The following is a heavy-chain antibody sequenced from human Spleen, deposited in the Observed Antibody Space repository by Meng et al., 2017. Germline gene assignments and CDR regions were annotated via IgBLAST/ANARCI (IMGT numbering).Heavy chain of an antibody. CDR2: TYYGSKWSH. V-gene: IGHV6-1*01. D-gene: IGHD2-2*01. CDR3: ARGFAPVAPGAFDY. Sequence: VQLQQSGPGLVKPSQTLSPTCAISGDSVSSNSAAWNWIRQSPSRGLEWLGRTYYGSKWSHDYAVSVKSRITINADTSKNQFSLQLNSVTPGDTAVYYCARGFAPVAPGAFDYWGQGTLVTVSS. J-gene: IGHJ4*02. CDR1: GDSVSSNSAA.